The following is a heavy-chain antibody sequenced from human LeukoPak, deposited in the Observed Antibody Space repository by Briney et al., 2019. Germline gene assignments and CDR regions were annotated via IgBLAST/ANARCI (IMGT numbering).Heavy chain of an antibody. CDR3: ARGIAVVAAKGDAFDI. CDR2: IKQDGSEK. Sequence: GGSLRLSCAASGFKFSSNWMSWVRQAPGKGLEWVANIKQDGSEKYYVDSVKGRFTISRDNAKNSLYLQMNSLRAEDTAVYYCARGIAVVAAKGDAFDIWGQGTMVTVSS. D-gene: IGHD2-15*01. J-gene: IGHJ3*02. CDR1: GFKFSSNW. V-gene: IGHV3-7*01.